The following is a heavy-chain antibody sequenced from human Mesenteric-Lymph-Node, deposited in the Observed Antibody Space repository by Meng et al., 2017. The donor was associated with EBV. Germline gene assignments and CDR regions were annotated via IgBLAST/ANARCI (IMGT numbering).Heavy chain of an antibody. D-gene: IGHD3-10*01. J-gene: IGHJ4*02. CDR3: AKDGSGNYYLGYVDY. CDR1: GFTFDDYG. V-gene: IGHV3-20*04. CDR2: INWNGGST. Sequence: EVQLVESGGGVVRPGXXXXLSCAASGFTFDDYGMSWVRQAPGKGLEWVSGINWNGGSTYYADSVKGRFTISRDNSKDTLYLQMNTLRAEDTAVYYCAKDGSGNYYLGYVDYWGQGALVTVSS.